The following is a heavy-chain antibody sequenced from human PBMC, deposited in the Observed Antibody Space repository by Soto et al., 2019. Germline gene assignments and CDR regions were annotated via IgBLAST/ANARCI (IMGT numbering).Heavy chain of an antibody. CDR3: ARFLGGYHHAHDFDY. J-gene: IGHJ4*02. CDR2: ISAYNGNT. D-gene: IGHD6-25*01. CDR1: GYTFTSYG. V-gene: IGHV1-18*01. Sequence: QVQLVQSGAEVKKPGASVKVSCKASGYTFTSYGISWVRQAPGQGFEWMGWISAYNGNTNYAQKLQGRVTMTTDTSTSTAYLELRSLRSDDTAVYYCARFLGGYHHAHDFDYWGQGTLVTVSS.